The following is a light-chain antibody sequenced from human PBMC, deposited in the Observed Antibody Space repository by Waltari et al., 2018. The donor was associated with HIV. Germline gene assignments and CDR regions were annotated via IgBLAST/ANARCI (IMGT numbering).Light chain of an antibody. V-gene: IGKV1-5*03. CDR2: KAS. J-gene: IGKJ1*01. CDR3: QQYNSYSWT. CDR1: ESISSW. Sequence: MTQSPSTLSASVGDRVTITCRASESISSWLAWYQQKPGKAPKLLIYKASSLESGVPLRFSGSGSGTEFTLTVNSLQPDDFATYYCQQYNSYSWTFGQGTKVEIK.